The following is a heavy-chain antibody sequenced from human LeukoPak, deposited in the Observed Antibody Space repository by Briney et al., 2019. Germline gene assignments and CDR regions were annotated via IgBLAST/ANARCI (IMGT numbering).Heavy chain of an antibody. D-gene: IGHD3-3*01. J-gene: IGHJ4*02. CDR3: ASTSSFWSAYTYYFDY. Sequence: GGSLRLSCAASGFTFSSYWISWVRQAPGKGLEWVANIKQDGSEKYYVDSVKGRFTISRDNAKNSLYLQMNSLRAEDTAVYYCASTSSFWSAYTYYFDYWGQGTLVTVSS. CDR2: IKQDGSEK. CDR1: GFTFSSYW. V-gene: IGHV3-7*01.